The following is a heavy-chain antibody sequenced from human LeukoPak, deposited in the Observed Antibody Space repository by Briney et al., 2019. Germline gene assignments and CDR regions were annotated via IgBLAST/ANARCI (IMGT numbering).Heavy chain of an antibody. D-gene: IGHD6-19*01. J-gene: IGHJ4*02. V-gene: IGHV4-39*01. CDR1: GGSISSGYYY. CDR3: AKIERLPGGNGYYFHY. Sequence: PSETLSLTCTVSGGSISSGYYYWGWIRQPPGKGLEWIGVFFNNGNTYYNPSLKSRVTIFVDMSKNQFSLEMTSVTAADTAVYYCAKIERLPGGNGYYFHYFGQGTLVTVSS. CDR2: FFNNGNT.